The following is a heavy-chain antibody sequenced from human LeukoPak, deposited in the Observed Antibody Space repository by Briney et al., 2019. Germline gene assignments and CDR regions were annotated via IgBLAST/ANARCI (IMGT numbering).Heavy chain of an antibody. CDR2: IRFDGSNQ. J-gene: IGHJ4*02. CDR1: GFTFRSYG. Sequence: PGGSLRLSCSASGFTFRSYGMHWVRQAPGKGLEWVAFIRFDGSNQYYADSVKGRFTISRYNSNNTLSLQMNTLRGDDTAVYFCAKDYGESHFDSWGQGTLVTVSS. V-gene: IGHV3-30*02. CDR3: AKDYGESHFDS. D-gene: IGHD3-10*01.